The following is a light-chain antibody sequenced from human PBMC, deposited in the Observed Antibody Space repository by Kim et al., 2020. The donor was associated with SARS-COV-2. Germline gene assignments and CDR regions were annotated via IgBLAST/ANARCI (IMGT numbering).Light chain of an antibody. V-gene: IGKV3-20*01. CDR1: QSVSTSY. CDR2: GAS. Sequence: LSPGEIATLSCRASQSVSTSYLAWYQQKPGQAPRLLIYGASSRATGIPDRFSGSGSGTDFTFSISRLEPEDFAVYYCQQYGSSPLTFGGGTKVEI. CDR3: QQYGSSPLT. J-gene: IGKJ4*01.